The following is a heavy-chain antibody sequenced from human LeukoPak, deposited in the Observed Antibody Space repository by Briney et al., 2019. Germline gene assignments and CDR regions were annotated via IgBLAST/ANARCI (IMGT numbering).Heavy chain of an antibody. Sequence: GGSLRLSCAASGFTFSTYGMHWVRQAPGKGLEWVAFIRYDGNNKYYADSVKGRFTISRDNSKNTLYLQMNSLRVEDTAVYYCARDPSSGWYLKGWFDPWGQGTLVTVSS. CDR3: ARDPSSGWYLKGWFDP. J-gene: IGHJ5*02. CDR2: IRYDGNNK. D-gene: IGHD6-19*01. V-gene: IGHV3-30*02. CDR1: GFTFSTYG.